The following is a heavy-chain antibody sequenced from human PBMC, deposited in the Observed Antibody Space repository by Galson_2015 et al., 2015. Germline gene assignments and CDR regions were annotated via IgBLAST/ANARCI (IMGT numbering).Heavy chain of an antibody. CDR3: ARSRGLQFDELYYFDY. D-gene: IGHD5-24*01. CDR2: IYYSGST. Sequence: WIGYIYYSGSTNYNPSLKSRVTISVDTSKNQFSLKLSSVTAADTAVYYCARSRGLQFDELYYFDYWGQGTLVTVSS. V-gene: IGHV4-59*01. J-gene: IGHJ4*02.